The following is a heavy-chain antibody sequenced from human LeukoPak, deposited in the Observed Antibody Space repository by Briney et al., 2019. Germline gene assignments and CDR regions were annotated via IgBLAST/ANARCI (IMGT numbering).Heavy chain of an antibody. D-gene: IGHD3-22*01. CDR3: AKGSSGY. CDR1: GFIFSNYE. Sequence: GGSLRLSCEASGFIFSNYEINWVRQAPGKGLEWVSYISGSGTSIYHANSVKGRFTISRDSSKNTLYLQMNSLRAEDTAVYYCAKGSSGYWGQGTLVTVSS. CDR2: ISGSGTSI. V-gene: IGHV3-48*03. J-gene: IGHJ4*02.